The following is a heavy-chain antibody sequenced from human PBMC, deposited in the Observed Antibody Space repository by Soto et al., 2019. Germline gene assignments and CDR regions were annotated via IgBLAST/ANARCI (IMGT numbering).Heavy chain of an antibody. J-gene: IGHJ6*03. CDR3: ARKTGTTQSTDYYYYMDV. V-gene: IGHV2-5*02. D-gene: IGHD1-1*01. Sequence: QITLKESGPTLVKPTQTLTLTCTFSGFSLSTSGVGVGWIRQPPGKALEWLALIYWDDDKRYSPSLKSRLTITKDTSKNQVVLTRTNMDPVDTATYYCARKTGTTQSTDYYYYMDVWGKGTTVTVSS. CDR1: GFSLSTSGVG. CDR2: IYWDDDK.